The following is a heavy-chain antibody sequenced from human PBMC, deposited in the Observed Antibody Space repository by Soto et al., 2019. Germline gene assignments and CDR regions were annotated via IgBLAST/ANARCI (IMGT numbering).Heavy chain of an antibody. D-gene: IGHD4-17*01. V-gene: IGHV3-23*01. J-gene: IGHJ3*01. Sequence: EVQLLESGGRLVQPGGSLTLSCAASGFTFNNYAMSWVRQAPGKGLEWVSGISASGSSTFYADSVKGRFTVSRDFSKNTVSLQMDSLRAEDTAVYFCGKDPNGNYVGGFEFWGPGTMVTVSS. CDR2: ISASGSST. CDR3: GKDPNGNYVGGFEF. CDR1: GFTFNNYA.